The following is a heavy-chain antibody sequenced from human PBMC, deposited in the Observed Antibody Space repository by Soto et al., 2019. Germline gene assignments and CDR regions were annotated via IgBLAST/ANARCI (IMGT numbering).Heavy chain of an antibody. J-gene: IGHJ6*02. D-gene: IGHD3-10*01. CDR1: GFTYNSYD. CDR3: TRAAFGDGMDL. CDR2: MGGAGAR. V-gene: IGHV3-13*01. Sequence: EVQLVESGGGLVQPGGSLRLSCAAFGFTYNSYDMHWVRQVTGKGLEWIASMGGAGAREYAGSVKGRFIISRDNAKNPLYLQMDSLRAGDTAVYYCTRAAFGDGMDLWGQGTPVTVSS.